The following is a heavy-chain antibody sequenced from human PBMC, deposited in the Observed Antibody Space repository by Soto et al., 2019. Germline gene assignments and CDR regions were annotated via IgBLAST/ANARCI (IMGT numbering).Heavy chain of an antibody. CDR2: IIPIFNTI. V-gene: IGHV1-69*01. J-gene: IGHJ3*01. Sequence: QVQLVQSGAEERRPGSSVTVSCKASGGTFTDFALSWVRQAPGQGLEWMGGIIPIFNTINYAQKFQGKVTITADESTSTAYMELSSLRSEDTAVYYCAKDRGIQMLLYACDVWGQGTVVTVSS. D-gene: IGHD5-18*01. CDR3: AKDRGIQMLLYACDV. CDR1: GGTFTDFA.